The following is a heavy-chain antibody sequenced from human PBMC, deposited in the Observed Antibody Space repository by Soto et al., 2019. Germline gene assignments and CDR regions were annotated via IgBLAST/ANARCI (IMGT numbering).Heavy chain of an antibody. V-gene: IGHV4-4*02. D-gene: IGHD3-10*01. CDR2: IYHSGST. CDR3: ARTMVRGVIITGAWFDP. Sequence: NLSLTCADSGGSISSSKWWSWVRQPPGKGLELIVEIYHSGSTNYNPSLKSRVTISADKSKNQFSLKLSSVTAADTAVYYCARTMVRGVIITGAWFDPWGQGTLVTVS. CDR1: GGSISSSKW. J-gene: IGHJ5*02.